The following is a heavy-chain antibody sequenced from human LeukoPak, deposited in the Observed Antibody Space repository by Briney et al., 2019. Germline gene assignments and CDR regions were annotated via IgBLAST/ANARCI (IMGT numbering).Heavy chain of an antibody. J-gene: IGHJ4*02. CDR2: IKKDGSEK. Sequence: GGSLRLSCAASGFIFSSYWMSWVRQAPGKGLEWVANIKKDGSEKYYVDSVKGRFTISRDNAKRSPDLQMNSLRAEDTAVYYCARAADYYDNSGYFGYYFDYWGQGTLVTVSS. V-gene: IGHV3-7*01. CDR1: GFIFSSYW. D-gene: IGHD3-22*01. CDR3: ARAADYYDNSGYFGYYFDY.